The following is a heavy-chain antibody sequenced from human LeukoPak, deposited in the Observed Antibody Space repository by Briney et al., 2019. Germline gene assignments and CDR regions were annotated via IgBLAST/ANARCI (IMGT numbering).Heavy chain of an antibody. Sequence: SVKVSCKASGYTFTSYAMHWVRQAPGQGLEWMGGIIPIFGTANYAQKFQGRVTITADESTSTVYTELNSLKSEDTAVYYCARGWDYDSGGRPTAYVYWGQGTLVTVSS. CDR2: IIPIFGTA. V-gene: IGHV1-69*13. D-gene: IGHD3-22*01. CDR3: ARGWDYDSGGRPTAYVY. CDR1: GYTFTSYA. J-gene: IGHJ4*02.